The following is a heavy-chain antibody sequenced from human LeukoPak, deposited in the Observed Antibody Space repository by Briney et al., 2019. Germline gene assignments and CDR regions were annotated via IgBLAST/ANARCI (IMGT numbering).Heavy chain of an antibody. CDR2: IYHSGST. V-gene: IGHV4-38-2*01. D-gene: IGHD6-13*01. J-gene: IGHJ4*02. Sequence: PSETLSLTCAVSGYSISSGYYWGWIRQPPGKGLEWIGNIYHSGSTYYNPSLKSRVTISVDPSKNQFSLKLSSVTAADTAVYYCARQSATAAYDYWGQGNLVTGSS. CDR3: ARQSATAAYDY. CDR1: GYSISSGYY.